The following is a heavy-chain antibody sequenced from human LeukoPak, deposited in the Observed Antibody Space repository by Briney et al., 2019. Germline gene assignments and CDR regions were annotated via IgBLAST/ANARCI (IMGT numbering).Heavy chain of an antibody. D-gene: IGHD3-10*01. Sequence: SETLSLTCTVSGGSISSYYWSWIRQPPGKGPEWIGYMYYGGSTNYNPYLKSRVTISVDTSKNQFSLKLSSVTAADTAVYYCARESLDYYGSGSYYAYWGQGTLVTVSS. CDR2: MYYGGST. J-gene: IGHJ4*02. CDR3: ARESLDYYGSGSYYAY. CDR1: GGSISSYY. V-gene: IGHV4-59*01.